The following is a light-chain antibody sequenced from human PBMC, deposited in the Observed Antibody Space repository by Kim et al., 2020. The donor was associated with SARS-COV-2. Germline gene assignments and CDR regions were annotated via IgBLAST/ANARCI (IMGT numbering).Light chain of an antibody. CDR1: ILRSYF. CDR2: VNN. CDR3: NSRDSNDNVV. Sequence: AVGHTVRTTCQADILRSYFATWYQQTPGQAPILVIYVNNNRPSGIPGRFSGSSSVNTASLTITGTQAGDEADYYCNSRDSNDNVVFGGGTQLTVL. V-gene: IGLV3-19*01. J-gene: IGLJ2*01.